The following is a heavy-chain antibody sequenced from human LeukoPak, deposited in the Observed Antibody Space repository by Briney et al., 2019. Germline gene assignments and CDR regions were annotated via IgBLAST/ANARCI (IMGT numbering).Heavy chain of an antibody. CDR1: GGSINSYY. J-gene: IGHJ4*02. V-gene: IGHV4-59*01. CDR2: IYYSGST. Sequence: SETLSLTCTVSGGSINSYYWSWIRQPPGKGLEWIGYIYYSGSTNYNPSLKSRVTISVDTSKNQFSLRLSSVTAADTALYYCARVTGYMVEDYSDYWGQGTLVTVSS. D-gene: IGHD6-13*01. CDR3: ARVTGYMVEDYSDY.